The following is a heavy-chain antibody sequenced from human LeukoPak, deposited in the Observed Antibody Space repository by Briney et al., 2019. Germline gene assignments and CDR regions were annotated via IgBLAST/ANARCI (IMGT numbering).Heavy chain of an antibody. CDR1: GFTFTSYG. J-gene: IGHJ4*02. CDR3: ARLVGYGSRHKDLY. CDR2: INHSGST. D-gene: IGHD2-8*02. V-gene: IGHV4-34*01. Sequence: RPGGSLRLSCAASGFTFTSYGMNWVRQAPGKGLEWIGEINHSGSTNYNPSLKSRVTISVDTSKNQFSLKLSSVTAADTAVYYCARLVGYGSRHKDLYWGQGTLVTVSS.